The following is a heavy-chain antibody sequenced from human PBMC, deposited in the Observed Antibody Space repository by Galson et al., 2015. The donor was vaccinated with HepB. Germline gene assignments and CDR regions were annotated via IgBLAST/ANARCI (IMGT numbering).Heavy chain of an antibody. CDR1: GFTFSRSA. CDR2: VSGNGGRT. J-gene: IGHJ4*02. V-gene: IGHV3-23*01. Sequence: SLRLSCAASGFTFSRSAMTWVRQAPGKGLEWVSTVSGNGGRTYYADPVKGRFTISRDNSKNTLYLQMNSLRAEDTAVYYCAKVRDFWSGYSYWGQGTLVTVSS. CDR3: AKVRDFWSGYSY. D-gene: IGHD3-3*01.